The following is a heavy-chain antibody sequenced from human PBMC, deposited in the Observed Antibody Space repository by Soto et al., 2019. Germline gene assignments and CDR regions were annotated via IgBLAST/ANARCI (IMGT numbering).Heavy chain of an antibody. CDR3: ARVLRYFETPYGMDV. V-gene: IGHV3-23*01. Sequence: EVQLLESGEGLVQPGGSLKLSCAASGFTFSSYAMSWVRQAPGKGLEWVSGIGGSGGNTYYADSVKGRFTISRDNSKNTLYLQMNSLRAEDTAEYYCARVLRYFETPYGMDVWGQGTTVTVSS. CDR2: IGGSGGNT. J-gene: IGHJ6*02. D-gene: IGHD3-9*01. CDR1: GFTFSSYA.